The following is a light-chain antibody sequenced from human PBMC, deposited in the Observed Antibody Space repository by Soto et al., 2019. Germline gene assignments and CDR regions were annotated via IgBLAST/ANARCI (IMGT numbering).Light chain of an antibody. J-gene: IGLJ2*01. CDR1: SSDVGSYNL. V-gene: IGLV2-23*01. CDR3: CSYAGSSTSHVI. Sequence: QSALTQPASVSGSPGQSITISCTGTSSDVGSYNLVSWYQHHPGKAPKLMIYEGSKRPSGVSNRFSGSKSGNTASLTISGLQAEDEAYYYCCSYAGSSTSHVIFGGGTKLTVL. CDR2: EGS.